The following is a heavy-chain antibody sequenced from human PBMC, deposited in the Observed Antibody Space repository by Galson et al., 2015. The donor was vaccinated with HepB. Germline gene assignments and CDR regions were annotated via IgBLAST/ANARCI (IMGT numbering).Heavy chain of an antibody. J-gene: IGHJ5*02. CDR3: ARGLTMVQGLHWFDP. V-gene: IGHV1-3*01. CDR1: GYTFTSYA. D-gene: IGHD3-10*01. Sequence: SVKVSCKASGYTFTSYAMHWVRQAPGQRLEWMGWINAGNGNTKYSQKFQGRVTITRDTSASTAYMELSSLRSEDTAVYYCARGLTMVQGLHWFDPWGQGTLVTVSS. CDR2: INAGNGNT.